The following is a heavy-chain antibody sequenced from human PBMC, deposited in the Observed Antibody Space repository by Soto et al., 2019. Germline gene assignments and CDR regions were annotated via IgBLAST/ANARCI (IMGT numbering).Heavy chain of an antibody. D-gene: IGHD3-9*01. CDR1: GGSISSGGYY. CDR2: TYYSGST. J-gene: IGHJ3*02. V-gene: IGHV4-31*03. Sequence: ASETLSLTCTVSGGSISSGGYYWSWIRQHPGKGLEWIGYTYYSGSTYYNPSLKSRVTISVDTSRNQFSLKLSSVTAADTAVYYCAREGNILTGSDAFDIWGQGTMVTVSS. CDR3: AREGNILTGSDAFDI.